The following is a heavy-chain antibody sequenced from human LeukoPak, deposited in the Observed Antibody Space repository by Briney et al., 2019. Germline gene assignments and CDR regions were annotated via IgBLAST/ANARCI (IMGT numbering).Heavy chain of an antibody. Sequence: GGSLRLSCAASGFTFTSYSMNWVRQAPGKGLEWVSTISGGGGSTYYADSVKGRFTISRDNAKNSLFLQMNSLRAEDTAVYYCARERYGNYNWGQGTLVTVSS. CDR1: GFTFTSYS. J-gene: IGHJ4*02. V-gene: IGHV3-23*01. D-gene: IGHD4-11*01. CDR2: ISGGGGST. CDR3: ARERYGNYN.